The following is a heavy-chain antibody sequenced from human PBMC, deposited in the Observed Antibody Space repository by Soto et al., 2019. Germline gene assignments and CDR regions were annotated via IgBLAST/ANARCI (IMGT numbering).Heavy chain of an antibody. Sequence: GGSLRLSCAASGFTFSSYGMHWVRQAPGKGLEWVAVIWYDGSNKYYADSVKGRFTISRDNSKNTLYLQMNSLRAEDTAVYYCARESWVVPAPLTKAEPFKYNWFDPWGQGTLVTVSS. CDR1: GFTFSSYG. CDR2: IWYDGSNK. CDR3: ARESWVVPAPLTKAEPFKYNWFDP. V-gene: IGHV3-33*01. J-gene: IGHJ5*02. D-gene: IGHD2-2*01.